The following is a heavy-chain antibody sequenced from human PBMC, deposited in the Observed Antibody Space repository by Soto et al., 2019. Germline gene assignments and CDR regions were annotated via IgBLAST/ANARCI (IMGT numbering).Heavy chain of an antibody. Sequence: QVQLVQAGAEVKKPGSSVKVSCKASGGTFGSDAISWVRQAPGQGLEWMGGIIPIPGTANYAQKFQGRVTIAQDESMSTAYMERSTPRSEDTAVYYCARSQGSSPSLETYCDSYYSMDVWGQGTTVTVSS. CDR2: IIPIPGTA. J-gene: IGHJ6*02. CDR3: ARSQGSSPSLETYCDSYYSMDV. D-gene: IGHD2-2*01. CDR1: GGTFGSDA. V-gene: IGHV1-69*01.